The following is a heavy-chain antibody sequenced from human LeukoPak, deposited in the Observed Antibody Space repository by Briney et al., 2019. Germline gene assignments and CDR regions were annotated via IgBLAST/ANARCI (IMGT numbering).Heavy chain of an antibody. CDR3: AKDRPPPFLRYFDWYLLDY. J-gene: IGHJ4*02. V-gene: IGHV3-23*01. CDR2: ISGSGGST. Sequence: GGSLRLSCAASGFTFSSYAMSWVRQAPGKGLEWVSAISGSGGSTYYADSVKGRFTISRDNSKNTLYLQMNSLRAEDTAVYYCAKDRPPPFLRYFDWYLLDYWGQGTLVTVSS. CDR1: GFTFSSYA. D-gene: IGHD3-9*01.